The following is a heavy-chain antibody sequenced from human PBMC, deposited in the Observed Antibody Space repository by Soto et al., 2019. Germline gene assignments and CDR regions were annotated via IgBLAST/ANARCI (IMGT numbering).Heavy chain of an antibody. CDR3: ARDEVPYYDFWSGYRPPSSDY. V-gene: IGHV1-18*01. D-gene: IGHD3-3*01. CDR1: GYTFTSYG. CDR2: ISAYNGNT. J-gene: IGHJ4*02. Sequence: ASVKVSCKASGYTFTSYGISWVRQAPGQGLEWMGWISAYNGNTNYAQKLQGRVTMTTDTSTSTAYMELRSLRSDDTAVYYCARDEVPYYDFWSGYRPPSSDYWGQGTLATVSS.